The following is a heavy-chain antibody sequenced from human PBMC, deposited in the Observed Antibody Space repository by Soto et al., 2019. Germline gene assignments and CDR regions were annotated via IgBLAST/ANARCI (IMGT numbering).Heavy chain of an antibody. CDR3: AREDYYDSSGYFQGAFDI. V-gene: IGHV5-51*01. Sequence: PGESLKISCKGSGYSFTSYWIGWVGQMPGKGLEWMGIIYPGDSDTRYSPSFQGQVTISADKSISTAYLQWSSLKASDTAMYYCAREDYYDSSGYFQGAFDIWGQGTMVTVSS. D-gene: IGHD3-22*01. J-gene: IGHJ3*02. CDR1: GYSFTSYW. CDR2: IYPGDSDT.